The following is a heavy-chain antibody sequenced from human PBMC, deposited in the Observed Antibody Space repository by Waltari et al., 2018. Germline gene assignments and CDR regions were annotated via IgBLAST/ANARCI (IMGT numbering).Heavy chain of an antibody. V-gene: IGHV4-30-2*01. CDR2: IYHSGTT. CDR3: ARALSSGRQQLALGH. J-gene: IGHJ4*02. D-gene: IGHD6-13*01. CDR1: GGSISSGGYS. Sequence: QLQLQESGSGLVKPSQTLSLTCAVSGGSISSGGYSWSWIRQPPGKGLEWIGYIYHSGTTNDNPSLKMRVTISVDRSKNQFSLKLSSVTAADTAVYYCARALSSGRQQLALGHWGQGTLVTVSS.